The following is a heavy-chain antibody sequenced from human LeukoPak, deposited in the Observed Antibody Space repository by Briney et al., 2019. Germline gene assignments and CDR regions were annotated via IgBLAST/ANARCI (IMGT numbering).Heavy chain of an antibody. CDR3: ARGGGYSYGSFDY. V-gene: IGHV3-23*01. Sequence: GGSLRLSCAASGFTFSSYGMSWVRQTPGKGLEWVSAISGSGGSTYYADSVKGRFTISRDNAKNTLYLQMNSLRAEDTAVYYCARGGGYSYGSFDYWGQGTLVTVSS. D-gene: IGHD5-18*01. CDR1: GFTFSSYG. J-gene: IGHJ4*02. CDR2: ISGSGGST.